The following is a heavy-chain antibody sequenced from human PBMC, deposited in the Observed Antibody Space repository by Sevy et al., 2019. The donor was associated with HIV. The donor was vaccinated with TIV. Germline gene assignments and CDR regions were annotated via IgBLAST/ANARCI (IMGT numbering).Heavy chain of an antibody. CDR1: GFTFSSYS. CDR3: ARGNDRSGSYYNIGDAFDI. CDR2: ISSSSSYI. D-gene: IGHD3-10*01. J-gene: IGHJ3*02. V-gene: IGHV3-21*01. Sequence: GGSLRLSCAASGFTFSSYSMNWVRQAPGKGLEWVSSISSSSSYIYYADSVKGRFTISRDNAKNSLYLQMNSLRAEDTAVYYCARGNDRSGSYYNIGDAFDIWGQGTMVTVSS.